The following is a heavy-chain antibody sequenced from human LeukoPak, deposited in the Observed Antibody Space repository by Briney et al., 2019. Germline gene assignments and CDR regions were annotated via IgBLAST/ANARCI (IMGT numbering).Heavy chain of an antibody. Sequence: PGGSLRLSCTASGFTFGDYAMSWVRQAPGKGLEWVGFIRSKAYGGTTEYAVSVKGRFTISRDDSKSIAYLQMNSLKTEDTAVYYCTRDYGFWSGYYDYWGQGTLVTVSS. CDR1: GFTFGDYA. J-gene: IGHJ4*02. CDR3: TRDYGFWSGYYDY. D-gene: IGHD3/OR15-3a*01. V-gene: IGHV3-49*04. CDR2: IRSKAYGGTT.